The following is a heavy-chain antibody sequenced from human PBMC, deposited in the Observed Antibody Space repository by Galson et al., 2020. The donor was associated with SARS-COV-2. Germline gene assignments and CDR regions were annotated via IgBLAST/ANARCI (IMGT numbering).Heavy chain of an antibody. Sequence: ASETLSLTCTVSGGSINDYFWGWIRQPPGKGLEWIGYIYYTGSTNYNPSLKSRVPISVDTSKNQFSLNLSSVTAADTSVYYCARGGRYCVGDCYSYDSWGQGTLVTVSS. J-gene: IGHJ4*02. D-gene: IGHD2-21*02. CDR3: ARGGRYCVGDCYSYDS. V-gene: IGHV4-59*01. CDR2: IYYTGST. CDR1: GGSINDYF.